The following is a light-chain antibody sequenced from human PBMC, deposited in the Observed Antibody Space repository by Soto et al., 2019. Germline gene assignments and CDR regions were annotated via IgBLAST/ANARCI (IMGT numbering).Light chain of an antibody. CDR2: LGS. Sequence: DIVMTQSPLSLPVTPGEPASISCRSSQSLLHSNGYNYLDWYLQKPGQSPQLLSYLGSNRPSGVPDRFSGSGSGTDFTLKISRVEAEDVVFYYCMQALQTPLTFGQGTKVEIK. J-gene: IGKJ1*01. CDR3: MQALQTPLT. V-gene: IGKV2-28*01. CDR1: QSLLHSNGYNY.